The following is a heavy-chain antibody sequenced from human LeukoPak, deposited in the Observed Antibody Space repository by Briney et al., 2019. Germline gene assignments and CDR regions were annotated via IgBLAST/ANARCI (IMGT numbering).Heavy chain of an antibody. CDR2: IASDGSST. CDR3: ARESGSYTYYYYGMDV. V-gene: IGHV3-74*01. J-gene: IGHJ6*02. Sequence: GGSLRLPCAASGFTFSSYWMNWVRQAPGKGLVWVSRIASDGSSTTYADSVKGRFSISRDNAKNTLYLQMNSLRAEDAAVYYCARESGSYTYYYYGMDVWGQGTTVTVSS. CDR1: GFTFSSYW. D-gene: IGHD1-26*01.